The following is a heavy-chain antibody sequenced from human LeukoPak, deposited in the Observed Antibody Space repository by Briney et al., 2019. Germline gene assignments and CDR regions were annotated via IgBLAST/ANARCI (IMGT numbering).Heavy chain of an antibody. J-gene: IGHJ4*02. CDR2: INPSGGST. CDR1: GGTFSSYA. D-gene: IGHD3-22*01. V-gene: IGHV1-46*01. CDR3: ARVNFDDSGYFHF. Sequence: ASVKVSCKASGGTFSSYAISWVRQAPGQGLEWMGVINPSGGSTSFAQKFQGRITMTRDTSTSTVYMELSSLRSEDTAVYYCARVNFDDSGYFHFWGQGTLVTVSS.